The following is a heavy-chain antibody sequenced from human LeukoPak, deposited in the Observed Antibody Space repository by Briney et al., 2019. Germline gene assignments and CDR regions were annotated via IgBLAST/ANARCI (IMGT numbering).Heavy chain of an antibody. CDR3: AREHAYYYDSSGTALTPKINYYFDY. V-gene: IGHV3-7*01. D-gene: IGHD3-22*01. CDR1: GFMLSSYW. J-gene: IGHJ4*02. Sequence: GGSLRLSCAASGFMLSSYWMSWVRQAPGKGLEWVANIKQDGSEKYYVDSVKGRFTISRDNAKNSLYLQMNSLRDEDTAVYYCAREHAYYYDSSGTALTPKINYYFDYWGRGPPVPVPS. CDR2: IKQDGSEK.